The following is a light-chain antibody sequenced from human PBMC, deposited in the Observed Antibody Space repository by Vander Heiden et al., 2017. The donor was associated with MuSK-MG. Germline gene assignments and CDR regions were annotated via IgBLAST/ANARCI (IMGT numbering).Light chain of an antibody. CDR2: DAS. V-gene: IGKV3-11*01. CDR1: QSVSSY. J-gene: IGKJ2*01. Sequence: EIVLTQSPATLSLSPGERATLSCRASQSVSSYLAWYQQKPGQAPRLLIYDASNRATGIPARFSGSGSGTDFTLTISSREPEDFAVYYCQQRSNWPQYTFGQGTKLXIK. CDR3: QQRSNWPQYT.